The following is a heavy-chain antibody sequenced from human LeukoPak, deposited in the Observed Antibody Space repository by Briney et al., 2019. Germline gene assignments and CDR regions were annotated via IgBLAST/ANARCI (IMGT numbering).Heavy chain of an antibody. D-gene: IGHD1-26*01. J-gene: IGHJ5*02. CDR3: AKHAHSGSYYSNWFDP. CDR1: GFTFTSYA. CDR2: INSDGSST. Sequence: PGRSLRLSCAASGFTFTSYAMHWVRQAPGKGLVWVSRINSDGSSTSYADSVKGRFTISRDNAKNTLYLQMNSLRAEDTAVYYCAKHAHSGSYYSNWFDPWGQGTLVTVSS. V-gene: IGHV3-74*01.